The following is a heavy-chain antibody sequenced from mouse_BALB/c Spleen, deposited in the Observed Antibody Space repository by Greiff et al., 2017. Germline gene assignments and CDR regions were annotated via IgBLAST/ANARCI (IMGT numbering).Heavy chain of an antibody. J-gene: IGHJ4*01. CDR3: ERGGRDAMDY. CDR1: GFTFSSFG. CDR2: ISSGSSTI. V-gene: IGHV5-17*02. Sequence: EVQGVESGGGLVQPGGSRKLSCAASGFTFSSFGMHWVRQAPEKGLEWVAYISSGSSTIYYADTVKGRFTISRDNPKNTLYLQMTSRRSEDTAMYYCERGGRDAMDYWGQGTSVTVSS.